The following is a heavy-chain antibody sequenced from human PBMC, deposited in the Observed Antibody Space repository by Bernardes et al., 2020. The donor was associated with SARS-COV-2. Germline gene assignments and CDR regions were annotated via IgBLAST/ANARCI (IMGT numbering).Heavy chain of an antibody. Sequence: ASVKVSCQADRDTFTTYYLHWVRQAPGQGLEWLGRINPLRDGTNYAQKFQVRVAMTSAPSTSTVYMELSNLRLDDTAVYYCARASRSTGIYGMDVWGQGTTVTVSS. V-gene: IGHV1-46*01. J-gene: IGHJ6*02. CDR2: INPLRDGT. CDR1: RDTFTTYY. CDR3: ARASRSTGIYGMDV. D-gene: IGHD2-2*01.